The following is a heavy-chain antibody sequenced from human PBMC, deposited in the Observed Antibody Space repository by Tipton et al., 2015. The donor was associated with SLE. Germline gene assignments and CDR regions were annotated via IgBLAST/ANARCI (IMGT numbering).Heavy chain of an antibody. V-gene: IGHV4-59*12. Sequence: TLSLTCTVSGGSISSYYWSWIRQPPGKGLEWIGYIYYSGSTNYSGSTNYNPSLRSRVTISLETSKSQFSLKLSSVTAADTAVYYCARGRGSCSSGHYWGQGTLVTVSS. CDR2: IYYSGSTNYSGST. J-gene: IGHJ4*02. D-gene: IGHD6-6*01. CDR3: ARGRGSCSSGHY. CDR1: GGSISSYY.